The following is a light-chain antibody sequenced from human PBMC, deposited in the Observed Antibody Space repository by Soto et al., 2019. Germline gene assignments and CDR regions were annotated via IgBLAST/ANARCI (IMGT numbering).Light chain of an antibody. V-gene: IGKV3-20*01. J-gene: IGKJ4*01. CDR3: QQYGSSPRVT. Sequence: EIVLTQSPGTLSLSPGERATLSCRASQSVSSDYLAWYQQKPGQAPRLLIYGASIRATGIPDRFSGSGSGTDFTLTISRLEPEDFAVYYCQQYGSSPRVTVGGGTKVDSK. CDR2: GAS. CDR1: QSVSSDY.